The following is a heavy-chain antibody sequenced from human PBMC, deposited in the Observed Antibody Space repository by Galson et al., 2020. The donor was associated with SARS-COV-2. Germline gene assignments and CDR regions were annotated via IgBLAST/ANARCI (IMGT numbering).Heavy chain of an antibody. V-gene: IGHV3-74*01. CDR2: INSDGSST. Sequence: GGSLRLSCAASGFTFSSYWMHWVRQAPGKGLVWVSRINSDGSSTSYADSVKGRFTISRDNAKNTLYLQMNSLRAEDTAVYYCARGMSFGFVAALDYWGQGTLVTVSP. D-gene: IGHD6-6*01. J-gene: IGHJ4*02. CDR3: ARGMSFGFVAALDY. CDR1: GFTFSSYW.